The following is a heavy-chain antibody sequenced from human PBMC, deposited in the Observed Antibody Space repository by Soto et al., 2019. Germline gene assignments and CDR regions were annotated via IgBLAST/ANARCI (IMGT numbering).Heavy chain of an antibody. CDR3: VIIGYSFVYHDGMDV. Sequence: GESLKICCKGSGYIFPSYWIGWVRQMPGKGLEWMGIIYPGDSDTRYSPSFQGQVTMSADKSISTAYLQWSSLKASDTAIYYCVIIGYSFVYHDGMDVWGQGTTVIVSS. CDR2: IYPGDSDT. J-gene: IGHJ6*02. CDR1: GYIFPSYW. D-gene: IGHD5-18*01. V-gene: IGHV5-51*01.